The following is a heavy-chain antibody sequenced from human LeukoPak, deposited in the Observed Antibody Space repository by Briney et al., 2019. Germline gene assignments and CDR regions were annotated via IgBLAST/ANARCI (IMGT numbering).Heavy chain of an antibody. CDR3: AREHFYYHGSGSYYKTLYYFDY. D-gene: IGHD3-10*01. J-gene: IGHJ4*02. CDR1: GFTFSSYW. Sequence: GGSLRLSCAASGFTFSSYWMSWVRQAPGKGLEWVANIKQDGSEKYYVDSVKGRFTISRDNAKNSLYLQMNSLRAEDTAVYYCAREHFYYHGSGSYYKTLYYFDYWGQGTLVTVSS. V-gene: IGHV3-7*01. CDR2: IKQDGSEK.